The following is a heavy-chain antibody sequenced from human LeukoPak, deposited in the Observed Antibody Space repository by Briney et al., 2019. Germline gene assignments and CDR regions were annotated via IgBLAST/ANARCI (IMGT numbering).Heavy chain of an antibody. J-gene: IGHJ4*02. D-gene: IGHD3-22*01. CDR1: GFTFSRYW. CDR3: ARDKGDYDTSGSLFVF. CDR2: IKQDGGEI. V-gene: IGHV3-7*03. Sequence: PGGSLRLSCAASGFTFSRYWMSWVRQVPRKGLEWVANIKQDGGEIYYVDSVKGRFTISRYNAKSSLYLQMNSLRAGDTAVYYCARDKGDYDTSGSLFVFGGQGTPVTVSS.